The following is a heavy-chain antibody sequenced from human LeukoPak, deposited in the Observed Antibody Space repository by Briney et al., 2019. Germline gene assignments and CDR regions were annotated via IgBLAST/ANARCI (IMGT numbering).Heavy chain of an antibody. CDR2: ISGSGGST. D-gene: IGHD3-22*01. Sequence: GGSLRLSCAASGFTFSSYAMSWVRQAPGKGLEWVSAISGSGGSTYYADSVKGRFTISRDNSKNTLYLQMNSLRAEDTAVYYCAKEEDYYDSSGYYFPSYFDYWGQGTLVTVSS. CDR3: AKEEDYYDSSGYYFPSYFDY. CDR1: GFTFSSYA. V-gene: IGHV3-23*01. J-gene: IGHJ4*02.